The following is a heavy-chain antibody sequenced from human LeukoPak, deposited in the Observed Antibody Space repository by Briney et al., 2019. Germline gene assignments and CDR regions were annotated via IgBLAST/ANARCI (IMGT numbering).Heavy chain of an antibody. D-gene: IGHD7-27*01. V-gene: IGHV1-69*05. CDR1: GGTFSSYA. Sequence: SVKVSCKASGGTFSSYAISWVRQAPGQGLEWMGGIIPIFGTANYAQKFQGRVTITRNTSISTAYMELSSLRSEDTAVYYCARPRLGMKAFDIWGQGTMVTVFS. CDR3: ARPRLGMKAFDI. J-gene: IGHJ3*02. CDR2: IIPIFGTA.